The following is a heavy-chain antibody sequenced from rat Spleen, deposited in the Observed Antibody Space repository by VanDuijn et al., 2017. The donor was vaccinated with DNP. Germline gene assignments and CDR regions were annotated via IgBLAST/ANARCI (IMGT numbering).Heavy chain of an antibody. Sequence: EVQLVESGGGLLQPGRSLKLSCAASGLTFSDYNMAWVRQAPKKGLEWVATISYDGSRTYSRDSGKGRFTISRDDAKNTLSLQMNSLRSEDTATYYCARIGDFHDGGDGDVLDAWGQGTSVTVSS. CDR3: ARIGDFHDGGDGDVLDA. V-gene: IGHV5S10*01. CDR2: ISYDGSRT. CDR1: GLTFSDYN. D-gene: IGHD1-12*02. J-gene: IGHJ4*01.